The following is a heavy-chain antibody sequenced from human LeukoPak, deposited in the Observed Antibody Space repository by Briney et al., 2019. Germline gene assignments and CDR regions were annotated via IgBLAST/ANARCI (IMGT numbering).Heavy chain of an antibody. J-gene: IGHJ6*02. Sequence: SVKVSCKASGGTFSSYAISWVRQAPGQGLEWMGGIIPIFGTANYAQKFQGRVTITTDESTSTACMELRSLRSDDTAVYYCARVGSGIYYYYGMDVWGQGTTVTVSS. D-gene: IGHD3-10*01. V-gene: IGHV1-69*05. CDR1: GGTFSSYA. CDR2: IIPIFGTA. CDR3: ARVGSGIYYYYGMDV.